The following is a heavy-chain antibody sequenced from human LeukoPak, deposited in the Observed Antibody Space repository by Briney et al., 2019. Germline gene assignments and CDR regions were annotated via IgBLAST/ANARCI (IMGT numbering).Heavy chain of an antibody. J-gene: IGHJ3*02. D-gene: IGHD1-7*01. CDR2: ISYDGSNK. CDR1: GFTFSSYA. CDR3: HITGTKSTLDAFDI. Sequence: GGSLRLSCAASGFTFSSYAMHWVRQAPGKGLEWAAVISYDGSNKYYADSVKGRFTISRDNSKNTLYLQMNSLRAEDTAVYYCHITGTKSTLDAFDIWGQGTMVTVSS. V-gene: IGHV3-30-3*01.